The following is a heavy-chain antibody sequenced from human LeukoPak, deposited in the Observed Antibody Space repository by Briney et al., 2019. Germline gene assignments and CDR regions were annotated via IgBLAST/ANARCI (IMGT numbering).Heavy chain of an antibody. CDR2: INPNSGGT. CDR1: GYTFTGYY. J-gene: IGHJ4*02. D-gene: IGHD3-22*01. V-gene: IGHV1-2*02. Sequence: ASVKVSCKASGYTFTGYYMHWVRQAPGQGLEWMGWINPNSGGTNYAQKFQGRVTMTRDTSISTAYMELSRLRSDDTAAYYCARGSLVVVIEMGADYWGQGTLVTVSS. CDR3: ARGSLVVVIEMGADY.